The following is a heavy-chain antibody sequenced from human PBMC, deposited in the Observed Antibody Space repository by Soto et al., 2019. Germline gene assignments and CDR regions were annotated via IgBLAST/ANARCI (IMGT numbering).Heavy chain of an antibody. Sequence: QVQLVESGGGVVQPGRSLRLSCAASGFTFSSYGMHWVRQAPGKGLEWVAVIWYDGSNKYYADSVKGRFTISRDNSKNTLYLQMNSLRAEDTAVYYCARDAHFWSAARERHLGMDVWGQGTTVTVSS. D-gene: IGHD3-3*02. CDR1: GFTFSSYG. J-gene: IGHJ6*02. CDR3: ARDAHFWSAARERHLGMDV. V-gene: IGHV3-33*01. CDR2: IWYDGSNK.